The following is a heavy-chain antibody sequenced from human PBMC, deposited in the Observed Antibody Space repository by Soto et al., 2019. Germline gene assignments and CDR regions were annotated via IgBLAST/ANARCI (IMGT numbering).Heavy chain of an antibody. CDR1: GYSITNDFY. J-gene: IGHJ4*02. CDR2: IYHSGNT. D-gene: IGHD3-3*02. CDR3: ARVKLAGRGSFHD. V-gene: IGHV4-38-2*01. Sequence: SETLSLTCAVSGYSITNDFYWGWIRQPPGKGLEWIGSIYHSGNTYYNPSLRSRVTLSIDTSKNQFSLKLRSVTAADTAMYYCARVKLAGRGSFHDWGQGTLVTVSS.